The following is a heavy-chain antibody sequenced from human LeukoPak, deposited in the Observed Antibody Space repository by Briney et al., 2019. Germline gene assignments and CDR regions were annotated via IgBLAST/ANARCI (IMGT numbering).Heavy chain of an antibody. V-gene: IGHV1-18*01. D-gene: IGHD5-18*01. CDR3: ARAPLGWGYNMERYFDY. J-gene: IGHJ4*02. CDR2: ISPYSGLT. CDR1: GYTFPNYG. Sequence: ASVKVSCKASGYTFPNYGITWVRQAPGQGLEWMGWISPYSGLTNYAQTLQGRVTMTTDTSASTAYMELSSLRSEDTAVYYCARAPLGWGYNMERYFDYWGQGTLVTVSS.